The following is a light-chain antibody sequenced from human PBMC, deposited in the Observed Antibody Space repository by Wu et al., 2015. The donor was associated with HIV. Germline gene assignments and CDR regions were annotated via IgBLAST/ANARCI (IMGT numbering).Light chain of an antibody. V-gene: IGKV3-15*01. CDR2: SAS. Sequence: EIVMTQSPATLSVSPGERATLSCRASQSINYNLAWYQQKPGLPPRLLIYSASSRATHIPDRFSGSGSGTEFTLTISSMQSEDFAVYYCQHRFNWPLIFGQGTRLEIK. CDR1: QSINYN. CDR3: QHRFNWPLI. J-gene: IGKJ5*01.